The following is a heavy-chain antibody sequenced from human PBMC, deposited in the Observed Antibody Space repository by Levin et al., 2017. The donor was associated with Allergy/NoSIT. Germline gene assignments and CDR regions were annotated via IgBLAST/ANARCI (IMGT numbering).Heavy chain of an antibody. Sequence: LRLSCTVSGGSISSGNSYWTWIRQPAGTGLEWIGRIYTSGSTNYNPSLKSRVTISLDTSKNQFSLELDSVTAADTAVYYCARDKGGDYMDVWGAGTTVTVSS. V-gene: IGHV4-61*02. CDR2: IYTSGST. CDR1: GGSISSGNSY. J-gene: IGHJ6*03. CDR3: ARDKGGDYMDV. D-gene: IGHD4-17*01.